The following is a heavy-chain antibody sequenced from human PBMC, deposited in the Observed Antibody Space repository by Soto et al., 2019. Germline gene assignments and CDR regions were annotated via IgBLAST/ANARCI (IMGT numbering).Heavy chain of an antibody. J-gene: IGHJ6*02. V-gene: IGHV4-4*02. Sequence: QVQLQESGPGLVKPSGTLSLTCAVSGGSISSSNWWSWVRQPPGKGLEWIGEIYHSGSTNYNPSPKSRVTISVDKSKSQFPLKLSSVTAADAAVYYCASHIVVVPYGMDVWGQGTTVTVSS. CDR1: GGSISSSNW. D-gene: IGHD2-2*01. CDR2: IYHSGST. CDR3: ASHIVVVPYGMDV.